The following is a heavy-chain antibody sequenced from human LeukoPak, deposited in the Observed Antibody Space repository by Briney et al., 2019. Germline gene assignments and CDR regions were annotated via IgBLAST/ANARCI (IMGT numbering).Heavy chain of an antibody. V-gene: IGHV4-34*01. J-gene: IGHJ4*02. CDR1: GGSFSGYY. D-gene: IGHD3-3*01. CDR3: ASDFFWSGYYTGMS. CDR2: INHSGST. Sequence: SETLSLTCAVYGGSFSGYYWSWIRQPPGKGLEWIGEINHSGSTNYNPSLKSRVTISVDTAKNQFSLKLSSVTAADTAVYYCASDFFWSGYYTGMSWGQGTLVTVSS.